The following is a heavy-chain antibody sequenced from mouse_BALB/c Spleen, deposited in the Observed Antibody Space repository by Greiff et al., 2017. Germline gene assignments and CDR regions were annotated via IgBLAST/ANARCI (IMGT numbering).Heavy chain of an antibody. CDR1: GFTFSSYT. Sequence: EVQLVESGGGLVKPGGSLKLSCAASGFTFSSYTMSWVRQTPEKRLEWVATISSGGSYTYYPDSVKGRFTISRDNAKNTLYLQMSSLKSEDTAMYYCTREGYGNLFDYWGQGTTLTVSS. CDR3: TREGYGNLFDY. V-gene: IGHV5-6-4*01. J-gene: IGHJ2*01. D-gene: IGHD2-10*02. CDR2: ISSGGSYT.